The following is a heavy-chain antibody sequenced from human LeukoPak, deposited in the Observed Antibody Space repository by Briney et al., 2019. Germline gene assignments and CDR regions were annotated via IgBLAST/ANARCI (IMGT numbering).Heavy chain of an antibody. Sequence: SETLSLTCAVYGGTFSSYYWSWIRQPAGKGLEWIGRIYPGGSTNHNPSLKSRVTMSVDASQKQLSLKLSSVTAADTAVYYCAREGNRSSDSSASYPLDYWGQGTLVTVSS. CDR3: AREGNRSSDSSASYPLDY. V-gene: IGHV4-4*07. D-gene: IGHD1-26*01. CDR2: IYPGGST. CDR1: GGTFSSYY. J-gene: IGHJ4*02.